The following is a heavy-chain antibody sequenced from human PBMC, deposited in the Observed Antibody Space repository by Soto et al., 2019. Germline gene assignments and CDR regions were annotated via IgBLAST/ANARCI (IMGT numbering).Heavy chain of an antibody. V-gene: IGHV3-23*01. D-gene: IGHD3-10*01. J-gene: IGHJ4*02. CDR2: ISGSEDRT. CDR3: GRTYTGG. CDR1: GFSLRDHA. Sequence: LQYGGGVVQPGESLRLSCAASGFSLRDHALSWVRQAAGGGLEWVSGISGSEDRTNYADFVRGRFIISKDRAKNTLYLDMSGLRVDDTAVYFCGRTYTGGWGQGTLVTVSS.